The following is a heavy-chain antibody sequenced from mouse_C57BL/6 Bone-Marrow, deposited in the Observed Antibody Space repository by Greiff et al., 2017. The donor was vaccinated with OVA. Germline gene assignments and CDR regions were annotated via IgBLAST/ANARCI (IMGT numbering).Heavy chain of an antibody. J-gene: IGHJ4*01. CDR3: ALAYYSNYYAMDY. D-gene: IGHD2-5*01. CDR1: GFNIKNTY. V-gene: IGHV14-3*01. Sequence: EVQRVESVAELVRPGASVKLSCTASGFNIKNTYMHWVKQRPEQGLEWIGRIDPANGNTKYAPKFQGKATITADTSSNTAYLQLSSLTSEDTAIYYCALAYYSNYYAMDYWGQGTSVTVSS. CDR2: IDPANGNT.